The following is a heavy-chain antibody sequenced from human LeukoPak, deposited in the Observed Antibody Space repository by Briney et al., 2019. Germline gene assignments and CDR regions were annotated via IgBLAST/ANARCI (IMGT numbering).Heavy chain of an antibody. J-gene: IGHJ4*02. V-gene: IGHV4-31*03. Sequence: SQTLSLTCTVSGGSISSGGYYWSWIRQHPGKGLEWIRYIYYSGSTYYNPSLKSRVTISVDTSKNQFSLKLSSVTAADTAVYYCARGSRWETTYYFDYWGQGTLVTVSS. CDR1: GGSISSGGYY. CDR2: IYYSGST. D-gene: IGHD1-26*01. CDR3: ARGSRWETTYYFDY.